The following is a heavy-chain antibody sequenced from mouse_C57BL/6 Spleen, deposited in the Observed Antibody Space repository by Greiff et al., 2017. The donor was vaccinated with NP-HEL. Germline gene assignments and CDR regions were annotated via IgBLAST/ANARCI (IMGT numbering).Heavy chain of an antibody. Sequence: EVNLVESGGDLVKPGGSLKLSCAASGFTFSSYGMSWVRQTPDKRLEWVATISSGGSYTYYPDSVKGRFTISRDNAKNTLYLQMSSLKSEDTAMYYCARQAVTFFDYWGQGTTLTVSS. D-gene: IGHD2-3*01. CDR3: ARQAVTFFDY. V-gene: IGHV5-6*01. J-gene: IGHJ2*01. CDR2: ISSGGSYT. CDR1: GFTFSSYG.